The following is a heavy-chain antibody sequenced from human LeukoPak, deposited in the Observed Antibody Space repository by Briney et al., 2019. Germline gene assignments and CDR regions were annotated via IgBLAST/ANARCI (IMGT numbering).Heavy chain of an antibody. CDR1: GFTFRNYW. Sequence: PGWSLRLSCVASGFTFRNYWMTWVRQAPGKGLEWVANINQEGNDKYYVDSVKGRFTISRDNTKNSLFLQMNSLRPEDTAVYYCVVTRTRGDHGGQGTLVTVSS. CDR3: VVTRTRGDH. D-gene: IGHD2-21*01. CDR2: INQEGNDK. J-gene: IGHJ4*02. V-gene: IGHV3-7*03.